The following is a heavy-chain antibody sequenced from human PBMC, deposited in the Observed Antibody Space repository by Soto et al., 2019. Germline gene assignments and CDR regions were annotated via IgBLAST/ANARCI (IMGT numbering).Heavy chain of an antibody. J-gene: IGHJ6*02. V-gene: IGHV1-69*13. CDR3: ARGGVGTSRLLYYGFDF. Sequence: ASVKVTCKDSGGTFSSNAISWVRQAPRQELEWMGGIIHIFGTANYEKQFQGRVTITADESTSTAYLERSSLGSEDTAVYFCARGGVGTSRLLYYGFDFWGQGTTVTVSS. D-gene: IGHD1-1*01. CDR1: GGTFSSNA. CDR2: IIHIFGTA.